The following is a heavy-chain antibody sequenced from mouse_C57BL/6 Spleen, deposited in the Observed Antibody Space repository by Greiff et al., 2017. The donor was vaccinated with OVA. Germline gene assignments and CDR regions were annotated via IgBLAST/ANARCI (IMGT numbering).Heavy chain of an antibody. CDR2: ISSGGDYI. V-gene: IGHV5-9-1*02. J-gene: IGHJ4*01. Sequence: EVKLVESGEGLVKPGGSLKLSCAASGFTFSSYAMSWVRQTPEKRLEWVAYISSGGDYIYYADTVKGRFTISRDNARNTLYLQMSSLKSEDTAMYYCTRVGTDYAMDDWGQGTSVTVSS. CDR3: TRVGTDYAMDD. D-gene: IGHD3-3*01. CDR1: GFTFSSYA.